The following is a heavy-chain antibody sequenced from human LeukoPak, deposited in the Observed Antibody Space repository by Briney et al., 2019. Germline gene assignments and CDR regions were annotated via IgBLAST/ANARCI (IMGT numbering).Heavy chain of an antibody. CDR2: ISSNGGST. CDR3: ARAGSLGATDAFDI. Sequence: ISSNGGSTYYANSVKGRFTISRDNSKNTLYLQMGSLRAEDMAVYYCARAGSLGATDAFDIWGQGTMVTVSS. V-gene: IGHV3-64*01. D-gene: IGHD1-26*01. J-gene: IGHJ3*02.